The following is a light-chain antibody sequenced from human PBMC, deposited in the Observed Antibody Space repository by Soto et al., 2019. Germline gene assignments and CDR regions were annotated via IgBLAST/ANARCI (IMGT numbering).Light chain of an antibody. V-gene: IGKV1D-12*01. Sequence: DIQMTQSPSSVSASVGDTVTITCRASAGISGWLAWYQQKPGRAPKLLIYAASSSQSGVPSRFSGSGSGTDFTLTISSLQPEDCATFYCQQALSFPPWTFGQGTKVEI. CDR1: AGISGW. CDR3: QQALSFPPWT. J-gene: IGKJ1*01. CDR2: AAS.